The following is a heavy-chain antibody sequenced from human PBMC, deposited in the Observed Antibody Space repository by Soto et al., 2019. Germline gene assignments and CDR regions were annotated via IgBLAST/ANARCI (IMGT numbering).Heavy chain of an antibody. CDR3: ARDLGSLVAVAGTCYFDY. CDR2: INPGGGST. D-gene: IGHD6-19*01. Sequence: QVQLVQSGAEVKGPGASVKISCKASGYTFTNFFIHWVRQAPGQGLEGMGIINPGGGSTDYAQKFNGRVTLTRDASTNTVHMELSSLRSEDTAVYYCARDLGSLVAVAGTCYFDYWGQGTLVTVSS. J-gene: IGHJ4*02. CDR1: GYTFTNFF. V-gene: IGHV1-46*01.